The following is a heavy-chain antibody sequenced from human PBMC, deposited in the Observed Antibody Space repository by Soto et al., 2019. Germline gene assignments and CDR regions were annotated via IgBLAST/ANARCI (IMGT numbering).Heavy chain of an antibody. CDR3: ARTLYRYGTDY. J-gene: IGHJ4*02. CDR2: ISGSGGST. V-gene: IGHV3-23*01. D-gene: IGHD5-18*01. Sequence: EVQLFESGGGLVQTGGSLRLSCAASGFTFSSYAMRWVRQAPARGLEWVSAISGSGGSTYYPDSVKGRFTISRDKAKNTLYLQMNSLRAEDTAVYYCARTLYRYGTDYWCQGTLVTVSS. CDR1: GFTFSSYA.